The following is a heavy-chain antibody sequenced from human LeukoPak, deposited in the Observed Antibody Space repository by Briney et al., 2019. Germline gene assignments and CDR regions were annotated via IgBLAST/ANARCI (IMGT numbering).Heavy chain of an antibody. CDR1: GFTFSSYA. CDR3: AKDGGLWVSAHWGDS. V-gene: IGHV3-30*04. CDR2: ISYDGSNK. J-gene: IGHJ4*02. Sequence: GRSLRLSCAASGFTFSSYAMHWVRQAPGKGLEWVAVISYDGSNKYYADSVKGRFTVSRDNSKNTLFLQMNSLRAEDTAVYYCAKDGGLWVSAHWGDSWGRGTLVTVSS. D-gene: IGHD7-27*01.